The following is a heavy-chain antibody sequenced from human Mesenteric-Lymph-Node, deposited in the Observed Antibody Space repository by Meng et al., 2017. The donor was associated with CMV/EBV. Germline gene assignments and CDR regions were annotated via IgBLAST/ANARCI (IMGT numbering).Heavy chain of an antibody. CDR3: AAGNAFDI. V-gene: IGHV3-7*01. CDR1: GFTFSTYW. CDR2: IKPDGSEK. J-gene: IGHJ3*02. Sequence: GGSLRLSCVASGFTFSTYWMSWVRQAPGKGLECVANIKPDGSEKYYVDSMKGRFTISRDNAKNSLYPQMNSLRAEDTAMYYCAAGNAFDIWGQGTMVTVSS.